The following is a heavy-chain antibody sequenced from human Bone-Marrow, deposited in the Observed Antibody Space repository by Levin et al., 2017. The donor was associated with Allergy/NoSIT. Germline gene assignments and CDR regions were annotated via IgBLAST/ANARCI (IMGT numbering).Heavy chain of an antibody. CDR2: IIPTLGIA. CDR3: ARDANRGYFDD. J-gene: IGHJ4*02. D-gene: IGHD7-27*01. V-gene: IGHV1-69*04. Sequence: GPQVKVSCKASGGTSSSDIISWVREAPGQGLEWMGRIIPTLGIADYKQQFQGRVTITADKSTDTAYLELTSLRFEDTAVYYCARDANRGYFDDWGQGTLVTVSS. CDR1: GGTSSSDI.